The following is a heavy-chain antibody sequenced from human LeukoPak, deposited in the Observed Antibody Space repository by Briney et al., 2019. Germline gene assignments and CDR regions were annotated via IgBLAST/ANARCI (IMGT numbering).Heavy chain of an antibody. Sequence: HPGGSLRLPCAASGFTFSSYAMHWVRQAPGKGLEWVAVISYDGSNKYYADSVKGRFTISRDNSKNTLYLQMNSLRAEDTAVYYCAREGHIVVVTANYYYYGMDVWGQGTTVTVSS. CDR1: GFTFSSYA. D-gene: IGHD2-21*02. CDR3: AREGHIVVVTANYYYYGMDV. CDR2: ISYDGSNK. V-gene: IGHV3-30*04. J-gene: IGHJ6*02.